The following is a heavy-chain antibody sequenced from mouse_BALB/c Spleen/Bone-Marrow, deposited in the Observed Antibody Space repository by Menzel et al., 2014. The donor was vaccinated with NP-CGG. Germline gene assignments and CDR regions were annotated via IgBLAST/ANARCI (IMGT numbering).Heavy chain of an antibody. V-gene: IGHV1-69*02. CDR2: IDPSDSES. J-gene: IGHJ4*01. CDR1: GYTFTTYW. CDR3: ARSYGNYDAMDF. D-gene: IGHD2-10*02. Sequence: VHLVESGAELVKPGAPVKLSCKASGYTFTTYWMNWVKQRPGRGLEWIGKIDPSDSESHYSQKFKDKATLTVDKSSSTAYIQLSSLTSEDSAVYFCARSYGNYDAMDFWGQGTSVTVSP.